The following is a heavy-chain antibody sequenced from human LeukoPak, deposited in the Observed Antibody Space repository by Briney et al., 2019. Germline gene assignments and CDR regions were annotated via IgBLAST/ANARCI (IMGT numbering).Heavy chain of an antibody. J-gene: IGHJ6*02. CDR3: ARVGGDYEYYYYGMDV. D-gene: IGHD4-17*01. V-gene: IGHV7-4-1*01. CDR2: INTNTGNP. Sequence: GASVKVSCKASGYTFTSYAMNWVRQAPGQGLEWMGWINTNTGNPTYAQGFTGRFVFSLDTSVSTAYLQICSLKAEDTAVYYCARVGGDYEYYYYGMDVWGQGTTVTVSS. CDR1: GYTFTSYA.